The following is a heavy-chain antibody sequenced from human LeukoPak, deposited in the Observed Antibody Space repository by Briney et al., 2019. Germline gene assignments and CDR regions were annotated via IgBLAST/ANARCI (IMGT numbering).Heavy chain of an antibody. Sequence: GGSLRLSCPASGFTVSSNYMSWVRQAPGKGLEWVSVIYSGGSTYYADSVKGRFTISRDNSKNTLYLQMNSLRAEDTAVYYCASQGSGPSGYYYGMDVWGKGTTVTVSS. CDR2: IYSGGST. V-gene: IGHV3-53*01. D-gene: IGHD3-10*01. CDR1: GFTVSSNY. J-gene: IGHJ6*04. CDR3: ASQGSGPSGYYYGMDV.